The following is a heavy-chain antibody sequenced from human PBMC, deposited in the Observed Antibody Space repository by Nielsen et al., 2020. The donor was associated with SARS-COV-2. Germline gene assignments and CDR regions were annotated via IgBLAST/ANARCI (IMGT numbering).Heavy chain of an antibody. J-gene: IGHJ6*02. CDR2: ISSSSSTI. V-gene: IGHV3-48*02. Sequence: GESLKISCAASGFTFSSYSMNWVRQAPGKGLEWVSYISSSSSTIYYADSVKGRFTISRDNAKNSLYPQMNSLRDEDTAVYYCAREGGYYDSSGYYYYYYGMDVWGQGTTVTVSS. CDR1: GFTFSSYS. CDR3: AREGGYYDSSGYYYYYYGMDV. D-gene: IGHD3-22*01.